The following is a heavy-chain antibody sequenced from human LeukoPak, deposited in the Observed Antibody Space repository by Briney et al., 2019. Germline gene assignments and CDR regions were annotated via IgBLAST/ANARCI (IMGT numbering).Heavy chain of an antibody. CDR2: IFPGDSDT. CDR1: GYDFPSYY. V-gene: IGHV5-51*01. CDR3: AKCRDYYDSSRFYTYDV. J-gene: IGHJ3*01. Sequence: GESLKISCVTSGYDFPSYYIAWVRQMPGKGPEWMGVIFPGDSDTRYNPAFKGQVTMSVDTSVDTAYLQWSSLKASDAAMYFCAKCRDYYDSSRFYTYDVWGHGTRVIV. D-gene: IGHD3-22*01.